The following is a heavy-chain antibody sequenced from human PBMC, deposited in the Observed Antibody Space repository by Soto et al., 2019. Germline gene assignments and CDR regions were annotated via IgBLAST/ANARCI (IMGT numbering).Heavy chain of an antibody. J-gene: IGHJ2*01. CDR1: GGSISSGDYY. CDR2: IYYSGST. Sequence: QVQLQESGPGLVKPSQTLSLTCTVSGGSISSGDYYWSWIRQPPGKGLEWIGYIYYSGSTYYNPSLKSRVTISVVPSKNQFALKLSSVTAADTAVYYCARVDGGNSVYFDLWGRGTLVTVSS. D-gene: IGHD4-4*01. CDR3: ARVDGGNSVYFDL. V-gene: IGHV4-30-4*01.